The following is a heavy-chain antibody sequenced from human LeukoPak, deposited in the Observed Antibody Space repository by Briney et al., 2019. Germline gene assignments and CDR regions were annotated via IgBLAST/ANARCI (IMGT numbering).Heavy chain of an antibody. CDR1: GGSISSSSYY. CDR3: ARESIAAAGRSHNWFDP. V-gene: IGHV4-39*07. Sequence: SETLSLTCTVSGGSISSSSYYWGWIRQPPGKGLEWIGSIYYSGSTYYNPSLKSRVTISVDTSKNQFSLKLSSVTAADTAVYYCARESIAAAGRSHNWFDPWGQGTLVTVSS. CDR2: IYYSGST. D-gene: IGHD6-13*01. J-gene: IGHJ5*02.